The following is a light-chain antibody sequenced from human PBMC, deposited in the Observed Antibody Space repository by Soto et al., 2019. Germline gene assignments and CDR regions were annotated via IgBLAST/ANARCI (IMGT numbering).Light chain of an antibody. CDR1: QSVSSY. Sequence: EIVLTQSPATLSLSPGERASLSCRASQSVSSYLAWYQQKPGQAPRLLIYDASNRATGIPARFSGSGSGTDFTLTISSLEPEDFAVYYGHQRSNWPRTFGQGTKVEIK. V-gene: IGKV3-11*01. CDR2: DAS. CDR3: HQRSNWPRT. J-gene: IGKJ1*01.